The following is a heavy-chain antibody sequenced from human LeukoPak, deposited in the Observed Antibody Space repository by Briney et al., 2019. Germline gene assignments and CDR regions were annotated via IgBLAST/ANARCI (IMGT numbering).Heavy chain of an antibody. J-gene: IGHJ4*02. D-gene: IGHD4-17*01. CDR2: INSDGSTT. CDR3: ARGVHYGSDY. CDR1: GFTFSTYF. Sequence: AGGSLRLYCAVSGFTFSTYFIDWPRQAPGQARVWVSRINSDGSTTSLGDSVKGQFTISRDNAKNTLYLQMDSLRAEDTAVYFCARGVHYGSDYWGQGTLVTVSS. V-gene: IGHV3-74*01.